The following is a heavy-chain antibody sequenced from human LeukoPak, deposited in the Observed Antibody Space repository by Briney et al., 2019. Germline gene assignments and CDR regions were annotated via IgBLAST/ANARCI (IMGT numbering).Heavy chain of an antibody. CDR3: ARVRGYSGSYFDY. CDR2: ISYDGSNK. CDR1: GFTFSIYA. V-gene: IGHV3-30*04. J-gene: IGHJ4*02. Sequence: GGSLRLSCAASGFTFSIYAMHWVRQAPGKGLEWVAVISYDGSNKYYADSVKGRFTISRDNSKNTLYLQMNSLRAEDTAVYYCARVRGYSGSYFDYWGQGTLVTVSS. D-gene: IGHD5-18*01.